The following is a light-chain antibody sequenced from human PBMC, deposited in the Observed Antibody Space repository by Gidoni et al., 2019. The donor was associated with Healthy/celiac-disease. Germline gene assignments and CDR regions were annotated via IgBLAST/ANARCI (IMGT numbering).Light chain of an antibody. CDR2: DAS. Sequence: EIVLTQSPATLSLSPGERATLSCRASQSVSSYLAWYQQKPGQAPRLLLYDASNRATGIPARFSGSGSGTDFTLTISSLEPEDFAVYYWQQRSNWPPGFGVGTKVEIK. V-gene: IGKV3-11*01. CDR3: QQRSNWPPG. CDR1: QSVSSY. J-gene: IGKJ4*01.